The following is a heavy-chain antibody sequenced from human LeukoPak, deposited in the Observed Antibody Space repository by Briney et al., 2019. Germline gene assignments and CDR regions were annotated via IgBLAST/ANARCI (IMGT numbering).Heavy chain of an antibody. J-gene: IGHJ3*01. Sequence: GRSLRLSSAASGLTFRGSAMSWVRQAPGKGLEWVSLISFSVGSTYYADSVKGRFTISRDNSKDTLYLQMNDLRAQDTAMYYFARDMELPTWRLGTMVTVSS. V-gene: IGHV3-23*01. CDR1: GLTFRGSA. CDR2: ISFSVGST. D-gene: IGHD1-7*01. CDR3: ARDMELPT.